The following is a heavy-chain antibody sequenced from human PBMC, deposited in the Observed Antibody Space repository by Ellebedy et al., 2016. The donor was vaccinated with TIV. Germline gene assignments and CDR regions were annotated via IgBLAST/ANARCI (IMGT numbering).Heavy chain of an antibody. CDR1: GGSISSSSYY. D-gene: IGHD6-19*01. CDR2: IYYSGST. CDR3: ARGRWQWLTFDY. V-gene: IGHV4-39*07. J-gene: IGHJ4*02. Sequence: SETLSLTCTVSGGSISSSSYYWGWIRQPPGKGLEWIGSIYYSGSTYYNPSLKSRVTISVDTSKNQFSLKLSSVTAADTAVYYCARGRWQWLTFDYWGQGTLVTVSS.